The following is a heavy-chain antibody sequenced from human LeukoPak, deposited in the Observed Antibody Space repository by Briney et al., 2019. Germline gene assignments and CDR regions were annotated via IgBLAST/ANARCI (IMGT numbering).Heavy chain of an antibody. CDR1: GFTFSSYA. CDR3: AKDRRSGTRDRWSNWFDP. V-gene: IGHV3-23*01. Sequence: GGSLRLSCAASGFTFSSYAMSWIRQAQGKGLEWVSAISGSGGSTSYADSVKGRLTISRDNSKNTLYLQMNSLRAQDTAVYYCAKDRRSGTRDRWSNWFDPWGQGTLVTVSS. D-gene: IGHD1-1*01. CDR2: ISGSGGST. J-gene: IGHJ5*02.